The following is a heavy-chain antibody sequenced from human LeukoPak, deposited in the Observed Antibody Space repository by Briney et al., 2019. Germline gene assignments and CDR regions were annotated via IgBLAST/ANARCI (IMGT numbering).Heavy chain of an antibody. CDR3: ASEDVDTAMDY. J-gene: IGHJ4*02. D-gene: IGHD5-18*01. Sequence: GGSLRLSCAASGFTFSSYSMNWVRQAPGKGLEWVSSISSSSSYIYYADSVKGRFTISRDNAKNSLYLQMNGLRAEDTAVYYCASEDVDTAMDYWGQGTLVTVSS. CDR2: ISSSSSYI. V-gene: IGHV3-21*01. CDR1: GFTFSSYS.